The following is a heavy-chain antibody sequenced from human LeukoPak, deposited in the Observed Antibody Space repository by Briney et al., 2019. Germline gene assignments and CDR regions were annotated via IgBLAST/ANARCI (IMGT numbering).Heavy chain of an antibody. CDR2: IGTAGDT. D-gene: IGHD6-19*01. Sequence: PGGSLRLSCAASGFTFSSYDMHWVRQATGKGLEWVSAIGTAGDTYYPGSVKGRFTISRENAKNSLYLQMNSLRAGDTAVYYCARAGSSGWSYYGMDVWGQGTTVTVSS. J-gene: IGHJ6*02. V-gene: IGHV3-13*01. CDR3: ARAGSSGWSYYGMDV. CDR1: GFTFSSYD.